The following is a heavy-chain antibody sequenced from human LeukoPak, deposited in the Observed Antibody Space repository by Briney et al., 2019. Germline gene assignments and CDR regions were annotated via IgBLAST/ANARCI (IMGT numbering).Heavy chain of an antibody. D-gene: IGHD6-13*01. V-gene: IGHV3-11*05. J-gene: IGHJ4*02. Sequence: GGSLRLSCAASGFTFSDYYMSWIRQAPGKGLEWVSYISSSSYTNYADSVKGRFTISRDNAKNSLYLQMNSLRAADTPVYYWPRAGGKEAAGNYWGQGTLVTVSS. CDR2: ISSSSYT. CDR3: PRAGGKEAAGNY. CDR1: GFTFSDYY.